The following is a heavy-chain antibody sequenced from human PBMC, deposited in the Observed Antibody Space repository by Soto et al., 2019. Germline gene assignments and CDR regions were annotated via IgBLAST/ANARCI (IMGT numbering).Heavy chain of an antibody. D-gene: IGHD3-3*01. CDR3: ARCRRHYDFWSACPGFDP. Sequence: PSETLSLTCTVSGGSISSGDYYWSWIRQPPGKGLEWIGYIYYSGSTNYNPSLKSRVTISVDTSKNQFSLKLSSVTAADTAVYYCARCRRHYDFWSACPGFDPWGQGTLVTVSS. J-gene: IGHJ5*02. CDR1: GGSISSGDYY. V-gene: IGHV4-61*08. CDR2: IYYSGST.